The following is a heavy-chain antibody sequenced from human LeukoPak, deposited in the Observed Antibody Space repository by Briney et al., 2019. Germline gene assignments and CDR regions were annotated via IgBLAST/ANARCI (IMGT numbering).Heavy chain of an antibody. D-gene: IGHD6-19*01. CDR1: GLTPSRCG. J-gene: IGHJ4*02. Sequence: PGGSLRLSCAASGLTPSRCGMSWVRQAPGKGLEWVSAITGSADGTYYADSVKGRFTISRDNSKSMLYLEMNSLRAEDTATYYCARDRSGQWLVFSGDYWGQGTLVTVSS. CDR3: ARDRSGQWLVFSGDY. CDR2: ITGSADGT. V-gene: IGHV3-23*01.